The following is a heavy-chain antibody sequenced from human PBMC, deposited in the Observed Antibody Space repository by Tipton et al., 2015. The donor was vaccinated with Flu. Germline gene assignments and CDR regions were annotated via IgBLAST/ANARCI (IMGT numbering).Heavy chain of an antibody. J-gene: IGHJ3*02. V-gene: IGHV4-38-2*02. CDR2: IYHSGST. CDR1: GYSISSGYY. Sequence: LRLSCTVSGYSISSGYYWGWIRQPPGKGLEWIGSIYHSGSTYYNPSLKSRVTISVDTSKNQFSLKLSSVTAADTAVYYCAREHYYDAFDIWGQGTMVTVSS. D-gene: IGHD2-21*01. CDR3: AREHYYDAFDI.